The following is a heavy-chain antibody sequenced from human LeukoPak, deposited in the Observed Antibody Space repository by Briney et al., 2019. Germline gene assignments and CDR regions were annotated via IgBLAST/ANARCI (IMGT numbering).Heavy chain of an antibody. Sequence: ASVKVSCKASGYTFTGYYIHWVQQAPGQGLEWMGWINPSGASTSYAQNFLDRVTLTRDMSTSTVNMELTSLRSEDTAVYYCARGRYGSSAIINGFDPWGQGTLVTVSS. V-gene: IGHV1-46*01. CDR1: GYTFTGYY. D-gene: IGHD6-6*01. J-gene: IGHJ5*02. CDR2: INPSGAST. CDR3: ARGRYGSSAIINGFDP.